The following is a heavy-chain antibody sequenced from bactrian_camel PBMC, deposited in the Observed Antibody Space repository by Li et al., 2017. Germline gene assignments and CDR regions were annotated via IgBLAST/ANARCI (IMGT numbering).Heavy chain of an antibody. CDR1: GYTYSGHY. Sequence: HVQLVESGGGSVQAGGSLRLSCAFSGYTYSGHYMGWFRQAPGKEREGVAIIGSSGSTGYADSVKGRFTISQDNAKNTVYLQMNSLELEDTAMYYCAAIEGFRDSWYCTRGIGAPVPAEFGYWGQGTQVTVS. V-gene: IGHV3S53*01. CDR3: AAIEGFRDSWYCTRGIGAPVPAEFGY. CDR2: IGSSGST. J-gene: IGHJ6*01. D-gene: IGHD2*01.